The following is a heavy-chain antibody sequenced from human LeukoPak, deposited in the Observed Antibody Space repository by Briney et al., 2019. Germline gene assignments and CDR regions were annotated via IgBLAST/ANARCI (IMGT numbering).Heavy chain of an antibody. CDR3: ARGGTVTLYFQH. CDR1: GFTVSSNY. Sequence: GGSLRLSCAASGFTVSSNYMSWVRQAPGKGLEWVSLISWDGGSTYYADSVKGRFTISRDNSKNSLYLQMNSLRAEDTAVYYCARGGTVTLYFQHWGQGTLVTVSS. D-gene: IGHD4-17*01. V-gene: IGHV3-43*01. J-gene: IGHJ1*01. CDR2: ISWDGGST.